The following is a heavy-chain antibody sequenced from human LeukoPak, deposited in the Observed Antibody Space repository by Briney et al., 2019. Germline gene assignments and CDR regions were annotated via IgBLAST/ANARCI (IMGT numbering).Heavy chain of an antibody. D-gene: IGHD2-8*01. CDR2: INPNSGGT. Sequence: ASVKVSCKASGYTFTGYYMHWVRPAPGQGLEWMGWINPNSGGTNYAQKFQGRVTMTRDTSISTAYMELSRLRSDDTAVYYCARDSRYCTNGVCYGPYYYYGMDVWGQGTTVTVSS. CDR1: GYTFTGYY. V-gene: IGHV1-2*02. CDR3: ARDSRYCTNGVCYGPYYYYGMDV. J-gene: IGHJ6*02.